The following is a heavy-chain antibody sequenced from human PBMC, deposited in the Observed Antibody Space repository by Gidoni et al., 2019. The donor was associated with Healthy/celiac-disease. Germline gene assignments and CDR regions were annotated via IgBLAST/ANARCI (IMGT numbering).Heavy chain of an antibody. CDR3: ARGGNDFWSGYYTGYYMDV. Sequence: EVQLVESGGGLVQPGGSLRLSCAASGFTFSSYELNWVRQAPGKGLEWVSYISSSGSTIYYADSVKGRFTISRDNAKNSLYLQMNSLRAEDTAVYYCARGGNDFWSGYYTGYYMDVWGKGTTVTVSS. V-gene: IGHV3-48*03. CDR2: ISSSGSTI. J-gene: IGHJ6*03. D-gene: IGHD3-3*01. CDR1: GFTFSSYE.